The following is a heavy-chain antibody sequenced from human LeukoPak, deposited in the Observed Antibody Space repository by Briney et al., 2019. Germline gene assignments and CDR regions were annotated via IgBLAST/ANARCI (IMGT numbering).Heavy chain of an antibody. CDR2: IWYDGSNK. V-gene: IGHV3-33*01. CDR1: GFTFSSYG. D-gene: IGHD6-19*01. Sequence: PGGSLRLSCAASGFTFSSYGMHWVRQAPGKGLEWVAVIWYDGSNKYYADSVKGRFTISRDNSKNTLYLQMNSLRAEDTTVYYCVRGSGGRAVAGNGPPIYYYGMDVWGQGTTVTVSS. J-gene: IGHJ6*02. CDR3: VRGSGGRAVAGNGPPIYYYGMDV.